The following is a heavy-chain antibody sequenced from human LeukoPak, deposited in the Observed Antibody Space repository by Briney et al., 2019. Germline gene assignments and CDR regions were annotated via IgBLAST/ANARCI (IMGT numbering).Heavy chain of an antibody. CDR3: AASEITIFGVVTDPFDY. Sequence: SETLSLTCTVSGGSISSYYWSWIWQPPGKGLEWIGYIYYSGSTNYNPSLKSRVTISVDTSKNQFSLKLSSVTAADTAVYYCAASEITIFGVVTDPFDYWGQGTLVTVSS. J-gene: IGHJ4*02. CDR1: GGSISSYY. V-gene: IGHV4-59*01. D-gene: IGHD3-3*01. CDR2: IYYSGST.